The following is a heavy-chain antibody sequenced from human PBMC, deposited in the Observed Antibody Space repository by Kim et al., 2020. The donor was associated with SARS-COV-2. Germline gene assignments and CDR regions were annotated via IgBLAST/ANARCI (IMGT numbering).Heavy chain of an antibody. CDR3: ARVQISGPFWYRDF. J-gene: IGHJ6*03. D-gene: IGHD3-3*01. V-gene: IGHV3-21*01. CDR2: INSVGTSL. CDR1: GFVFSSFT. Sequence: GGSLRLSCAGSGFVFSSFTMAWVRQSPMKGLEWVSSINSVGTSLHYTESVRGRFTVSRDNARKSMVIQMTGLDGDDSVIYYCARVQISGPFWYRDFWGTG.